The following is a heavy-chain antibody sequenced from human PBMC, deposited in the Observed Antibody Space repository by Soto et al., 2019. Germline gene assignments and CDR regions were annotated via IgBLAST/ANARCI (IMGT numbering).Heavy chain of an antibody. V-gene: IGHV3-23*01. Sequence: EVQLLESGGGLVQPGGSLRLSCAASGFTFSSYAMSRVRQAPGKGLEWVSVISGSGDSTYYADSVKGRFTISRDNSKNTLYLQMNSLRAEDTAVYYCARRGPGTYFDYWGQGTLVTVSS. CDR3: ARRGPGTYFDY. D-gene: IGHD6-13*01. CDR1: GFTFSSYA. CDR2: ISGSGDST. J-gene: IGHJ4*02.